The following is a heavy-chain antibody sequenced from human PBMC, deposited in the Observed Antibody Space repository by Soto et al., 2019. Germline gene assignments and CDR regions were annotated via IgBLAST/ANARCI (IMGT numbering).Heavy chain of an antibody. D-gene: IGHD1-26*01. CDR2: ISGSGGST. CDR3: AKVLVGALAQTFDS. V-gene: IGHV3-23*01. J-gene: IGHJ4*02. Sequence: EVQLLESGGGLVQPGGSLRLSCAASGFTFSSNAMSWVRQAPGKGLEWVSGISGSGGSTYYADSVRGRFTISTDTSKNTLYMQMNSLRAEDTAVYYCAKVLVGALAQTFDSWGQGTQVTVSS. CDR1: GFTFSSNA.